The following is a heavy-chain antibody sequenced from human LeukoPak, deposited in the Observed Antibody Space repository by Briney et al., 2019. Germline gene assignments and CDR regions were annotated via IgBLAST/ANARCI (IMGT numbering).Heavy chain of an antibody. J-gene: IGHJ4*02. D-gene: IGHD2-2*01. CDR2: IYPGDSDT. CDR1: GYSFTSYW. Sequence: GESLKISCKGSGYSFTSYWIGWVRQMPGKGLEWMGIIYPGDSDTRYSPSFQGQVTISADKSISTAYLQWSSLKASDTAMYYCARGCIGTSCSATHFDYWGQGTLVTVSS. V-gene: IGHV5-51*01. CDR3: ARGCIGTSCSATHFDY.